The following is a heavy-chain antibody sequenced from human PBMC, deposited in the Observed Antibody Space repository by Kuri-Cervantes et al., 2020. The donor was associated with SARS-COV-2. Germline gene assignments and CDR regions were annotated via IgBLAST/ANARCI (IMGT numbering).Heavy chain of an antibody. CDR3: AKDETEYNYNYSFDY. D-gene: IGHD1-1*01. CDR2: ISYEATNK. J-gene: IGHJ4*02. CDR1: GFALSNYG. Sequence: GESLKISCAASGFALSNYGMHWVRQAPGKGPEWVAVISYEATNKYYAASVKGRFTISRDNSKNTLYPQMNSLRAEDTAVYFCAKDETEYNYNYSFDYWGQGTLVTVSS. V-gene: IGHV3-30*18.